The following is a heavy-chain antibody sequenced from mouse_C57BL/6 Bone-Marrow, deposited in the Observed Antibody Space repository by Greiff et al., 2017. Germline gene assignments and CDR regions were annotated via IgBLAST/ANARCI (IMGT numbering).Heavy chain of an antibody. CDR1: GYTFTSYW. J-gene: IGHJ2*01. V-gene: IGHV1-69*01. CDR2: IDTSDSYT. Sequence: QVQLQQPGAELVMPGASVKLSCKASGYTFTSYWMHWVKQRPGQGLEWIGEIDTSDSYTNYNQKFKGKSTLTVDKSSSTAYMELSSLTSEDSAVYYCAREGILRSLDYWGQGTTLTVSS. D-gene: IGHD1-1*01. CDR3: AREGILRSLDY.